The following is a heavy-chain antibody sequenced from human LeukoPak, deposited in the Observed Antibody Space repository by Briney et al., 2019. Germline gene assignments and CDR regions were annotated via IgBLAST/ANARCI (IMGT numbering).Heavy chain of an antibody. J-gene: IGHJ6*03. CDR1: GYTFTGYY. V-gene: IGHV1-2*06. CDR2: INPNSGGT. CDR3: ARAGSSGWYGFGYYYYYYMDV. Sequence: ASVKVSCKASGYTFTGYYMHWVRQAPRQGLEWMGRINPNSGGTNYAQKFQGRVTMTRDTSISTAYMELSRLRSDDTAVYYCARAGSSGWYGFGYYYYYYMDVWGKGTTVTVSS. D-gene: IGHD6-19*01.